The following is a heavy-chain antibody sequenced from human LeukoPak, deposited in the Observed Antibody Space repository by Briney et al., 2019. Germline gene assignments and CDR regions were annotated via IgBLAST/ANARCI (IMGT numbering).Heavy chain of an antibody. D-gene: IGHD5-24*01. V-gene: IGHV3-23*01. CDR1: GFTFSSYA. CDR3: AKDRWMATIGEDFDY. Sequence: GGSLRLSCAASGFTFSSYAMGWVRQAPGKGLEWVSAISGSGGSTYYADSVKGRFTISRDNSKNTLYLQMNSLRAEDTAVYYCAKDRWMATIGEDFDYWGQGTLVTVSS. CDR2: ISGSGGST. J-gene: IGHJ4*02.